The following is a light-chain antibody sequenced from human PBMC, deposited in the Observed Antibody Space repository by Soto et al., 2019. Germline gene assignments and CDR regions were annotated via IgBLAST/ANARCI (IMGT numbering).Light chain of an antibody. CDR3: QQYYXYXRT. CDR1: QGISSY. Sequence: IRMTQSPSSLSASTGDRVTITCRASQGISSYLAWYQQKPGKAPKLLIYAASTLQSGVPSRFSGSGSGTDFTLTISCLQSEDFATXXXQQYYXYXRTFGQGTKVDIK. V-gene: IGKV1-8*01. J-gene: IGKJ1*01. CDR2: AAS.